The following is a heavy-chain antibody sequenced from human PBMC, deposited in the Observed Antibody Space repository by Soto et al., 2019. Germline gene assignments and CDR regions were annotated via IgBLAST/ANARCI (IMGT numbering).Heavy chain of an antibody. J-gene: IGHJ4*02. CDR2: ISGSGGST. Sequence: EVQLLESGGGLVQPGGSLRLSCAASGFTFSSYAMSWVRQAPGKGLEWVSAISGSGGSTYYADSVKGRFTISIDNSKNTLYLQMNSLRAEDTAVYYCAKAKDVDIVARGFDYWGQGTLVTVSS. D-gene: IGHD5-12*01. CDR3: AKAKDVDIVARGFDY. CDR1: GFTFSSYA. V-gene: IGHV3-23*01.